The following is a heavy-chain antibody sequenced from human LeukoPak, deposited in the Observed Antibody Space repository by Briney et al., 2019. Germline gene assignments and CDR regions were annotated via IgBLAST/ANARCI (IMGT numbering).Heavy chain of an antibody. D-gene: IGHD3-10*01. V-gene: IGHV1-18*01. CDR2: ISAYNGNT. J-gene: IGHJ6*02. CDR1: GYTFTSYG. CDR3: ARDRASTVYYYYGMDV. Sequence: ASVKVSCKASGYTFTSYGISWVRQAPGQGLEWMGWISAYNGNTNYAQKLQGRVTMTTDTSTSTAYMELKSLRSDDTAVYYCARDRASTVYYYYGMDVWGQGPTVTVSS.